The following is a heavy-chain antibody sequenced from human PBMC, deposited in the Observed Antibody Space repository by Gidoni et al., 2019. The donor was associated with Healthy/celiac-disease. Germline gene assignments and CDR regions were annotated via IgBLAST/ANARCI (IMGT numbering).Heavy chain of an antibody. Sequence: QLQLQESGPGLVTPSETLSLTCTVSGGSISSSSYSWGWIRQPPGKGREWIGSIYYSGSTYYNPSLKSRVTISVDTSKNQFSLKLSSVTAADTAVYYCARLGYRLDYWGQGTLVTVSS. D-gene: IGHD1-1*01. CDR2: IYYSGST. CDR3: ARLGYRLDY. CDR1: GGSISSSSYS. J-gene: IGHJ4*02. V-gene: IGHV4-39*01.